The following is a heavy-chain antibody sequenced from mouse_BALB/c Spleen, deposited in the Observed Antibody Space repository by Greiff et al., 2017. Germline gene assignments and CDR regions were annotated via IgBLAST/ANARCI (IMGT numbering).Heavy chain of an antibody. CDR3: ALYYGYDGDYAMDY. V-gene: IGHV1-9*01. Sequence: VQLQQSGAELMKPGASVKISCKATGYTFSSYWIEWVKQRPGHGLEWIGEILPGSGSTNYNEKFKGKATFTAYTSSNTAYMQLSSLTSEDSAVYYCALYYGYDGDYAMDYWGQGTSVTVSS. J-gene: IGHJ4*01. D-gene: IGHD2-2*01. CDR2: ILPGSGST. CDR1: GYTFSSYW.